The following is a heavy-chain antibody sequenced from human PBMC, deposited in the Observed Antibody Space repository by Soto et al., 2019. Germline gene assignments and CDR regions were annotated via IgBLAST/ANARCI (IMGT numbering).Heavy chain of an antibody. D-gene: IGHD6-13*01. J-gene: IGHJ4*02. CDR1: GFSLSNARMG. V-gene: IGHV2-26*01. Sequence: QVTLKESGPVLVKPTETLTLTCTVSGFSLSNARMGVSWIRQPPGKALEWLAHIFSNDEKSYRTSLKSRLTISKDTSQTQVLLTMTNMHPVDTPTYYCARILEHGKQQPLPYYFDYWGQGTLVTLSS. CDR2: IFSNDEK. CDR3: ARILEHGKQQPLPYYFDY.